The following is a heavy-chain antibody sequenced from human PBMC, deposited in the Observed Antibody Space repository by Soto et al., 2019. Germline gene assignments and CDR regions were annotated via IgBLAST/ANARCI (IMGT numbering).Heavy chain of an antibody. CDR2: IWYDGSNK. Sequence: QVQLVESGGGVVQPGRSLRLSCAASGFTFSSYGMHWVRQAPGKGLEWVAVIWYDGSNKYYADSVKGRFTISRDNSKNTLYLQMNSLRAEDTAVYYCARPARDYGDDASWFDPWGQGTLVTVSS. V-gene: IGHV3-33*01. D-gene: IGHD4-17*01. J-gene: IGHJ5*02. CDR1: GFTFSSYG. CDR3: ARPARDYGDDASWFDP.